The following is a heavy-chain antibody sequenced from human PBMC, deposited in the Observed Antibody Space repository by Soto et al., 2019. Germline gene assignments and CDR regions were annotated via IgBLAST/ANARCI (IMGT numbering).Heavy chain of an antibody. J-gene: IGHJ4*02. V-gene: IGHV1-18*01. CDR1: GYTFTSYG. Sequence: ASVKVFCKASGYTFTSYGISWVRQAPGQGLEWMGWISAYNVNTNYAQKFQGWVTMTRDTSISTAYMELSRLSSDDTAVYYCARDLGQQLVDYWGQGTLVTVSS. CDR2: ISAYNVNT. CDR3: ARDLGQQLVDY. D-gene: IGHD6-13*01.